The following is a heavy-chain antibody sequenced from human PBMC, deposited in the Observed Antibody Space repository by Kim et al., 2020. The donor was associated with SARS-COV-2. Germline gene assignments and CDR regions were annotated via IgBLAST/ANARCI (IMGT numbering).Heavy chain of an antibody. V-gene: IGHV4-39*01. J-gene: IGHJ4*02. D-gene: IGHD6-19*01. CDR3: ARRGMQWLGFDY. Sequence: YYNPALKSRVTISVDTAKNQFSLKLSSVTAADTAVYYCARRGMQWLGFDYWGQGTLVTVSS.